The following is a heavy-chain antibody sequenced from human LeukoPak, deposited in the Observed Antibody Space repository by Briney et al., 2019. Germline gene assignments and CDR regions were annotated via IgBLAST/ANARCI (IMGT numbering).Heavy chain of an antibody. V-gene: IGHV1-8*03. Sequence: GASVKVSCKASGYTFTNYDVNWVRQATGQGLEWMGWMNPKSNNRGYAQKFQGRVTITTDTSISTAYMELSSLRSDDTAVYYCTRGLKGNYYSGSGTYRWFAPWGRGTLVTVSS. CDR2: MNPKSNNR. CDR1: GYTFTNYD. D-gene: IGHD3-10*01. J-gene: IGHJ5*02. CDR3: TRGLKGNYYSGSGTYRWFAP.